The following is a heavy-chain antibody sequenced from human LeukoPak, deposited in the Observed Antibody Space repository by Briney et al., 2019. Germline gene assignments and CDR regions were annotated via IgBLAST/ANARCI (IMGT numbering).Heavy chain of an antibody. V-gene: IGHV1-3*01. CDR1: GYTFTNYA. J-gene: IGHJ4*02. Sequence: ASVKVSCKASGYTFTNYAMNWVRQALGQRLEWMGWINAGNGKTKSSQRFQDRVTITRDTSASTAYMELNSLRSEDTAVYYCARGIWSSHNKDYYFDYWGQGSLVTVSS. CDR2: INAGNGKT. CDR3: ARGIWSSHNKDYYFDY. D-gene: IGHD2-21*01.